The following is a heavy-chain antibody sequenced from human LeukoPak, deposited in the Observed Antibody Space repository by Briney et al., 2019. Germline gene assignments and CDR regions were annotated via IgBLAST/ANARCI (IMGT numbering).Heavy chain of an antibody. Sequence: ASVKVSCKASGYTFTGYYIHWVRQAPGQGLEWMGWINPNSGGTNYAQKFQGRVTMSRDTSISTAYMELSRLRSDDTAVYYCARVVVARSDAFDIWGQGTMVTVSS. V-gene: IGHV1-2*02. CDR1: GYTFTGYY. CDR3: ARVVVARSDAFDI. CDR2: INPNSGGT. J-gene: IGHJ3*02. D-gene: IGHD2-15*01.